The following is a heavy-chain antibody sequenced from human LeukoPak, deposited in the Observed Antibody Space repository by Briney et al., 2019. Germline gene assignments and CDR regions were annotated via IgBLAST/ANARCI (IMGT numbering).Heavy chain of an antibody. CDR2: IWFDGSKQ. Sequence: GRSLRLSCAASGFTFSSHDFHWVRQAPGKGGEWVAAIWFDGSKQCYADSVKGRFTVSRDDSKNTLYLQMNSLRADDTAVYYCARDPQSSMDVWGQGPTVTVSS. V-gene: IGHV3-33*01. J-gene: IGHJ6*02. CDR3: ARDPQSSMDV. CDR1: GFTFSSHD.